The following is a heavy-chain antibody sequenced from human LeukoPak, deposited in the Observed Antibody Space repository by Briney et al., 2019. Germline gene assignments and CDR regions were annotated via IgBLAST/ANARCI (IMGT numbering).Heavy chain of an antibody. D-gene: IGHD2-15*01. J-gene: IGHJ4*02. CDR1: GLTFSGYA. CDR3: AKDYSESRVADVFFEY. V-gene: IGHV3-23*01. Sequence: PGGSLRLSCAASGLTFSGYALSWFRQAPGKGLEWVSGITSGFTPHYADSVKGRFTISRDNSKNTFHLQLNSLRAEDTAVYYCAKDYSESRVADVFFEYWGQGTLVTVSS. CDR2: ITSGFTP.